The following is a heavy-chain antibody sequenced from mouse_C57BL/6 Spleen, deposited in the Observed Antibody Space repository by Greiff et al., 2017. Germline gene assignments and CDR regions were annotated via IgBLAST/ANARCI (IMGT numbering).Heavy chain of an antibody. Sequence: QVQLKQPGAELVRPGSSVKLSCKASGYTFTSYWMHWVKQRPIQGLEWIGNIDPSDSETHYNQKFKDKATLTVDKSSSTAYMQLSSLTSEDSAVYYCAKGNYYGSSVWFAYWGQGTLVTVSA. D-gene: IGHD1-1*01. CDR2: IDPSDSET. CDR1: GYTFTSYW. CDR3: AKGNYYGSSVWFAY. V-gene: IGHV1-52*01. J-gene: IGHJ3*01.